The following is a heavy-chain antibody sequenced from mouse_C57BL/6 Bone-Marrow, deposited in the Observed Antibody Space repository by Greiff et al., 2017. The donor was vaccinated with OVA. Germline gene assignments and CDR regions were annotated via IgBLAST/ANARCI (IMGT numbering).Heavy chain of an antibody. CDR2: IDPSDSYT. CDR1: GYTFTSYW. CDR3: ARNDLNCYFDY. D-gene: IGHD2-4*01. Sequence: QVQLQPGAELVKPGASVKLSCKASGYTFTSYWMQWVKQRPGQGLEWIGEIDPSDSYTNYNQKFKGKATLTVDTSSSTAYMQLSSLTSEDSAVYYCARNDLNCYFDYWGQGTTLTVSS. J-gene: IGHJ2*01. V-gene: IGHV1-50*01.